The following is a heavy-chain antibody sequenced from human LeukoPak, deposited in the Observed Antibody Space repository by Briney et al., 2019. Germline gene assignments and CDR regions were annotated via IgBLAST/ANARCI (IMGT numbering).Heavy chain of an antibody. CDR1: GYSISSGYY. V-gene: IGHV4-38-2*02. J-gene: IGHJ4*02. CDR3: ATPWRGDGYNT. CDR2: IYHSGST. D-gene: IGHD5-24*01. Sequence: SETLSLTCTVSGYSISSGYYWGWIRQPPGKGLEWIGSIYHSGSTYYNPSLKSRVTISVDTSKNQFSLKLSSVTAADTAVYYCATPWRGDGYNTWGQGTLVTVSS.